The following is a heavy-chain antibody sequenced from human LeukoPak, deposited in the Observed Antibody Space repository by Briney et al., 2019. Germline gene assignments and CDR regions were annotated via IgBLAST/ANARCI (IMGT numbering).Heavy chain of an antibody. V-gene: IGHV4-34*01. J-gene: IGHJ4*02. CDR3: ARQRISSGWNWRYFDY. D-gene: IGHD6-19*01. CDR1: GGSFSGYY. Sequence: SETLSLTCAVYGGSFSGYYWSWIRQPPGKGLEWIGEINHSGSTNYNPSLKSRVTISVDTSKNQFSLKLSSVTAADTAVYYCARQRISSGWNWRYFDYWGQGTLVTVSS. CDR2: INHSGST.